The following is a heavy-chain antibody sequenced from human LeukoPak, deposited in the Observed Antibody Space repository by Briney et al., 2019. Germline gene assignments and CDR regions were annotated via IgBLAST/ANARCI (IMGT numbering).Heavy chain of an antibody. Sequence: SSETLSLTCAVYGGSFSGYYWSWIRQPPGKGLEWIGEINHSGSTNYNPSLKSRDTISVDTSKNQFSLKLSSVTAADTAVYYCARDPYYDILTVGFDYWGQGTLVTVSS. CDR3: ARDPYYDILTVGFDY. D-gene: IGHD3-9*01. CDR1: GGSFSGYY. V-gene: IGHV4-34*01. CDR2: INHSGST. J-gene: IGHJ4*02.